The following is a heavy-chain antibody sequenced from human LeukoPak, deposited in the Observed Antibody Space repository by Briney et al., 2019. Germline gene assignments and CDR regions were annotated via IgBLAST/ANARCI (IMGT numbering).Heavy chain of an antibody. D-gene: IGHD3-3*01. CDR1: RYTFTGYY. V-gene: IGHV1-2*02. Sequence: ASVKVSCKASRYTFTGYYMHWVRQAPGQGLEWMGWINPNSGGTNYAQKFQGRVTMTRDTSISTAYMELSRLRSDDTAVYYCARSHTPITIFGVVQGYYYMDVWGKGTTVTVSS. J-gene: IGHJ6*03. CDR3: ARSHTPITIFGVVQGYYYMDV. CDR2: INPNSGGT.